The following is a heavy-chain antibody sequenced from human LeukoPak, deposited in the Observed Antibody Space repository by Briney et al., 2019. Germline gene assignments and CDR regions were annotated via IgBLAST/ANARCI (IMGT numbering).Heavy chain of an antibody. Sequence: GGSLRLSCAASGFTFSSYAMNWVRQAPGKGLEWVSAISGSGGSTYYAKSVKGRFTISRDNSRNTLYLQMNSLRAEDTAVYYCARDPSGARYFDWLSPTYYYGMDVWGQGTTVTVSS. CDR3: ARDPSGARYFDWLSPTYYYGMDV. V-gene: IGHV3-23*01. CDR2: ISGSGGST. J-gene: IGHJ6*02. D-gene: IGHD3-9*01. CDR1: GFTFSSYA.